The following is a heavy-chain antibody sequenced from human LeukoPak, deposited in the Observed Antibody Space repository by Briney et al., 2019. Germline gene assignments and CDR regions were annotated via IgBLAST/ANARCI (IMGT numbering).Heavy chain of an antibody. CDR3: AKDGGSGQPRPLGYFDY. V-gene: IGHV3-9*01. CDR2: ISWNSGSI. J-gene: IGHJ4*02. CDR1: GFTFDDYA. Sequence: GGSLRLSCAASGFTFDDYAVHWVRQAPGKGLEWVSGISWNSGSIGYADSVKGRFTISRDNAKNSLYLQMNSLRAEDTALYYCAKDGGSGQPRPLGYFDYWGQGTLVTVSS. D-gene: IGHD3-16*01.